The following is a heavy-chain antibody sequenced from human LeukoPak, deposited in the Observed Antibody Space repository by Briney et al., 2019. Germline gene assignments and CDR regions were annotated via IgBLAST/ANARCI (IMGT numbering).Heavy chain of an antibody. V-gene: IGHV1-69*06. D-gene: IGHD2-15*01. J-gene: IGHJ4*01. CDR1: GGTFSSYA. CDR2: IIPIFGTA. Sequence: GSSVKVSCKASGGTFSSYAISWVRRAPGQGLEWMGGIIPIFGTANYAQKFQGRVTITADKSTSTAYMELSSLRSEDTAVYYCAIDVCSGGSCYSALDLWGQGTLVSVSS. CDR3: AIDVCSGGSCYSALDL.